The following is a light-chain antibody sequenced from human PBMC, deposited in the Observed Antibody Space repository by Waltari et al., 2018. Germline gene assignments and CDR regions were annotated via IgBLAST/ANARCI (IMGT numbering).Light chain of an antibody. CDR2: RNN. V-gene: IGLV1-47*01. CDR3: AAWDDSLSGYV. J-gene: IGLJ1*01. CDR1: SSTIGSNY. Sequence: QSVLTQPPSASATPGQRVTISCSGSSSTIGSNYVYWYQQLPGTAPKLLMYRNNQRPSGVPDRFSGSKSGTSASLAISGLRAEDEADYYCAAWDDSLSGYVFGTGTKVTAL.